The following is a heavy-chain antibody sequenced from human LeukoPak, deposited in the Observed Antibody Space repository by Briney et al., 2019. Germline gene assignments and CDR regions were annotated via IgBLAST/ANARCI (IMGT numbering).Heavy chain of an antibody. V-gene: IGHV3-23*01. CDR2: ISGTGSST. D-gene: IGHD2-8*01. CDR1: GFIFSSYA. J-gene: IGHJ4*02. CDR3: AKDPDCTSGVCYTFFDY. Sequence: GSLKLSCVASGFIFSSYAMNWVRQVPGKGLEWVSVISGTGSSTHYADSVKGRFTISRDNSKNTLYLQMNSLRAEDTAVYYCAKDPDCTSGVCYTFFDYWGQGTLVTVSS.